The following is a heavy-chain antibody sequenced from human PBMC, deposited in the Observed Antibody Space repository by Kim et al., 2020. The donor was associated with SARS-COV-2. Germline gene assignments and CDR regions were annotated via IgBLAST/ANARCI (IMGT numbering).Heavy chain of an antibody. CDR3: ARSHRSGYYGLDV. D-gene: IGHD3-16*02. Sequence: SETLSLTCTVSGGSMNNYYWSWIRQSPGKQLEWIGYIYYSGSSNYNTSLKSRVSMSVDTSRNQIFLRLTSIIAADTAVYYCARSHRSGYYGLDVWGQGTTVIVSS. V-gene: IGHV4-59*01. CDR2: IYYSGSS. J-gene: IGHJ6*02. CDR1: GGSMNNYY.